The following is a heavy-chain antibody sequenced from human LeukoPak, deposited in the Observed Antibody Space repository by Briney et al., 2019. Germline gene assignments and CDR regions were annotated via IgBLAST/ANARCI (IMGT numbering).Heavy chain of an antibody. J-gene: IGHJ4*02. Sequence: TLSLTCTVSGDSINSLDLWSWVRQPPGKGLEWIGEMYLSGTTHSNPSVKSRVTISIDKSKNQFFLNLSSVTAADTAVYYCAGLVGRYSSGLYYYYFDYWGQGTLVTVSS. V-gene: IGHV4-4*02. CDR2: MYLSGTT. CDR1: GDSINSLDL. D-gene: IGHD2-15*01. CDR3: AGLVGRYSSGLYYYYFDY.